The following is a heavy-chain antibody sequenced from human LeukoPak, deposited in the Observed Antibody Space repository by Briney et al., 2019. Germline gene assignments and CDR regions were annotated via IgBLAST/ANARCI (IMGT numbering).Heavy chain of an antibody. D-gene: IGHD3-10*01. CDR3: ARDSHGFGPFDP. CDR2: IYYSGST. CDR1: GGSISSYY. Sequence: SETLSLTCTVSGGSISSYYWSWIRQPQGKGLEWIGYIYYSGSTNYNPSLKSRVTISVDTSKNQFSLKLSSVTAVDTAVYYCARDSHGFGPFDPWGQGTLVTVSS. V-gene: IGHV4-59*12. J-gene: IGHJ5*02.